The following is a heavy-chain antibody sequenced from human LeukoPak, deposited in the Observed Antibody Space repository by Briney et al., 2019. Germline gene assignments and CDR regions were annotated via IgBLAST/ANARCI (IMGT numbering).Heavy chain of an antibody. J-gene: IGHJ4*02. CDR3: SKTCGGDGYSDFDH. Sequence: QTGGSLRLSCVASGFTFKNYAMTWVRQAPGGGLEWVSAISGSAGGTFYADSVKGRFTISRDNSKNTLYLQMNSLRAEDTAIYYCSKTCGGDGYSDFDHWGQGTLVTVSP. V-gene: IGHV3-23*01. CDR2: ISGSAGGT. D-gene: IGHD2-21*02. CDR1: GFTFKNYA.